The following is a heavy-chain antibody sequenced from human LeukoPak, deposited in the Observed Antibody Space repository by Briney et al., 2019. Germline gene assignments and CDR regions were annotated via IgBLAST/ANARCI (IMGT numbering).Heavy chain of an antibody. CDR2: FSHSGFP. J-gene: IGHJ4*02. CDR3: AREDTAMVASRKYYFDY. D-gene: IGHD5-18*01. CDR1: GGSFSGYS. Sequence: SETLSLTCAIYGGSFSGYSWTWIRQPPGKGLEWIGEFSHSGFPVYNPSLGGRVTISIDASKNQFSLKLNSVTAADTAVYYCAREDTAMVASRKYYFDYWGQGTLVTVSS. V-gene: IGHV4-34*01.